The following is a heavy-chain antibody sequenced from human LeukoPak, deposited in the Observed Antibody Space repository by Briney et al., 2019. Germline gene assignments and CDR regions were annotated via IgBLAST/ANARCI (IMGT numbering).Heavy chain of an antibody. V-gene: IGHV4-59*08. CDR3: AGPGGDSSGYYSPYWYFDL. Sequence: PETLSLTCTVSGGSISSYYWSWIRQPPGKGLEWIGYIYYSGSTNYNPSLKSRVTISVDTSKIHFSLKLSSVTAADTAIYYCAGPGGDSSGYYSPYWYFDLWGRRTVVADSS. J-gene: IGHJ2*01. CDR2: IYYSGST. CDR1: GGSISSYY. D-gene: IGHD3-22*01.